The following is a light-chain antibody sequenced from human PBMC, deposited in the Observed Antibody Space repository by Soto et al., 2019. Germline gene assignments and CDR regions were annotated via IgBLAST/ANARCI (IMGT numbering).Light chain of an antibody. J-gene: IGKJ4*01. CDR1: QSISSD. V-gene: IGKV3-11*01. CDR2: DAS. CDR3: KQRSNWPP. Sequence: EIVLTQSPATLSLSPGARATLSCRASQSISSDLAWYQQKVGQAPRLLIYDASNRATGIPARFSGSGSGTDFTLTISSLEPEDFAVYYCKQRSNWPPFGGGTKVEIK.